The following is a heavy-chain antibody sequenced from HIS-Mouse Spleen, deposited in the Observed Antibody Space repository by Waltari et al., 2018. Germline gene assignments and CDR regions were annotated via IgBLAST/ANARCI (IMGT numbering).Heavy chain of an antibody. CDR3: ARIAEGYSSGWYAFDY. CDR2: IDWDDDK. V-gene: IGHV2-70*15. J-gene: IGHJ4*02. CDR1: GFSLSTSGMC. Sequence: QVTLRESGPALVKPTQTLTLTCTFSGFSLSTSGMCVSWIRQLQGKALEWLARIDWDDDKYYSTSLKTRLTISKDTSKNQVVLTMTNMDPVDTATYYCARIAEGYSSGWYAFDYWGQGTLVTVSS. D-gene: IGHD6-19*01.